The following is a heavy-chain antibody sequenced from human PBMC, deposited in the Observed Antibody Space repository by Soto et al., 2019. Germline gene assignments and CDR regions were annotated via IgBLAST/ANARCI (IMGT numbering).Heavy chain of an antibody. V-gene: IGHV1-69*02. J-gene: IGHJ4*02. CDR3: ARGMTTVTTDFDY. CDR2: IIPILGIA. Sequence: SVKVSCKASGGTFSSYTISWVRQAPGQGLEWMGRIIPILGIANYAQKFQGRVTITADKSTSTAYMELSSLRSEDTAVYYCARGMTTVTTDFDYWGQGTLVTVSS. CDR1: GGTFSSYT. D-gene: IGHD4-17*01.